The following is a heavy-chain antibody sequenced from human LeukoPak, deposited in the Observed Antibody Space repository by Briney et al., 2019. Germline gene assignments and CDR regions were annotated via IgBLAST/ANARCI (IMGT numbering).Heavy chain of an antibody. CDR3: AKGYCSSTSCYTGWFDP. V-gene: IGHV3-30*18. J-gene: IGHJ5*02. Sequence: GGSLRLSCAASGFTFSSYGMHWVRQAPGKGLEWMAVISYDGSNKYYADSVKGRFTVSRDNSKNTLYLQMNSLRAEDTAVYYCAKGYCSSTSCYTGWFDPWGQGTLVTVSS. CDR1: GFTFSSYG. D-gene: IGHD2-2*02. CDR2: ISYDGSNK.